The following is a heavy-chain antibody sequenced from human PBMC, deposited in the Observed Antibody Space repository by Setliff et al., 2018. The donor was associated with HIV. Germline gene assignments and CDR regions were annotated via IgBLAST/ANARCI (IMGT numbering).Heavy chain of an antibody. Sequence: GGSLRLSCAASGFTFSSYVMHWVRQAPGKGLEWVAVIWHDGNNKNYADSVKGRFTISRDNSKNNLYLQMSNLRSEDTALYFCTSRAGYCSGANCYWTFDFWGQGTLVTVSS. V-gene: IGHV3-33*08. CDR2: IWHDGNNK. CDR3: TSRAGYCSGANCYWTFDF. CDR1: GFTFSSYV. J-gene: IGHJ4*02. D-gene: IGHD2-15*01.